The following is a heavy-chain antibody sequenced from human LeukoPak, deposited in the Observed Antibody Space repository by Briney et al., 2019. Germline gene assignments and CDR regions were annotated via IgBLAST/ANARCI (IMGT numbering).Heavy chain of an antibody. CDR3: ARLKTAGYYLFDF. CDR2: IYPGDSDT. Sequence: GESLKISCQVSGYTFLNYWIGWVRQMPGKGLEWMGLIYPGDSDTRYSPSFQGQVTVSADKSNSTAYLQCSSLKASDTAMYYCARLKTAGYYLFDFWGQGTLVTVSS. CDR1: GYTFLNYW. D-gene: IGHD3-22*01. V-gene: IGHV5-51*01. J-gene: IGHJ4*02.